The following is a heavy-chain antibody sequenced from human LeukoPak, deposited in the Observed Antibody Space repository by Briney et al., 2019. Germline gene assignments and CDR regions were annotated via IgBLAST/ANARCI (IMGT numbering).Heavy chain of an antibody. CDR3: ARVRYVDSYYMDV. D-gene: IGHD3-16*02. CDR2: ISSSGSTI. J-gene: IGHJ6*03. CDR1: GFTFSDYY. Sequence: PGGSLRLSCAASGFTFSDYYMSWIRQAPGKGLEWVSYISSSGSTIYYADSVKGRFTISRDNAKNSLYLQMNSLRAEDTAVYYCARVRYVDSYYMDVWGKGTTVTVSS. V-gene: IGHV3-11*04.